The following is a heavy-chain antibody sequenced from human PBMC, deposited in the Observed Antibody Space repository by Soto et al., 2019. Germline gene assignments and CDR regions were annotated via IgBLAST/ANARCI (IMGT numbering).Heavy chain of an antibody. V-gene: IGHV3-43*01. Sequence: GRSLRLCCTASGFNFGDYTMRWVRQGPGESLEWVSLISWDGALRFYADSVKGRFTISRDDSKNSLYLQMDSLRTEDSALYYCAKDKKVRRSSGFCYEYWGQRPLSTV. CDR3: AKDKKVRRSSGFCYEY. D-gene: IGHD3-22*01. CDR2: ISWDGALR. J-gene: IGHJ4*02. CDR1: GFNFGDYT.